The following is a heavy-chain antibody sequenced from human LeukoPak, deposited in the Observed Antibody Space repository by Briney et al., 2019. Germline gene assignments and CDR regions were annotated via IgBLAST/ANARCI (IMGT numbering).Heavy chain of an antibody. CDR3: ARFHSGPSGWYVLWYFDL. D-gene: IGHD6-19*01. V-gene: IGHV4-4*09. CDR1: GGSVSSYY. Sequence: SSETLSLTRTVSGGSVSSYYWSWIRQPPGKGLEWIGYIYNSESTNYNSSLKSRVTMSVDTSKNQFFLKLSSVTAADTAVYYCARFHSGPSGWYVLWYFDLWGRGTLVTVSS. CDR2: IYNSEST. J-gene: IGHJ2*01.